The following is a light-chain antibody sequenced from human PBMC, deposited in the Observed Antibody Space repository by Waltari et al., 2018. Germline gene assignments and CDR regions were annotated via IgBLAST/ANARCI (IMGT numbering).Light chain of an antibody. CDR3: TSYTSRHSLV. J-gene: IGLJ1*01. V-gene: IGLV2-14*03. Sequence: QSALTQPASVSGSPGQSITISCTGTSRDVGDYDWVSWYQQHPGKAPKVVIFDVSYRPAGVSNRFSGSKSGNTASLTLSGLQAEDEADYYCTSYTSRHSLVFGTGTKVTVL. CDR1: SRDVGDYDW. CDR2: DVS.